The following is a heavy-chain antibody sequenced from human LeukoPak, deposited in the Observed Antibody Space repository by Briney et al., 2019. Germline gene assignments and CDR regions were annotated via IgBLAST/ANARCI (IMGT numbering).Heavy chain of an antibody. D-gene: IGHD6-19*01. CDR3: ARDPSNTSGWYIWFDF. Sequence: GASVKVSCKASGYTFTSYAMHWVRQAPGQRLEWMGWINAGNGNTKYSQKFQGRVTITRDTSASTAYMELSSLRSEDTAVYYCARDPSNTSGWYIWFDFWGQGTLVTVSS. CDR2: INAGNGNT. CDR1: GYTFTSYA. V-gene: IGHV1-3*01. J-gene: IGHJ5*01.